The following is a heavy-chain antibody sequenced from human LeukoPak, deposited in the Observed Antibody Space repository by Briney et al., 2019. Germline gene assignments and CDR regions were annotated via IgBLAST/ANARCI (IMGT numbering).Heavy chain of an antibody. CDR2: IYTSGST. V-gene: IGHV4-61*02. CDR3: AREEYPRTFDY. Sequence: SQTLSLTCTVSGGSISSGSYYWSWIRQPAGKGLEWIGRIYTSGSTNYNPSLKSRATISVNTSKNQFSLKLSSVTAADTAVYYCAREEYPRTFDYWGQGTLVTVSS. J-gene: IGHJ4*02. CDR1: GGSISSGSYY. D-gene: IGHD6-6*01.